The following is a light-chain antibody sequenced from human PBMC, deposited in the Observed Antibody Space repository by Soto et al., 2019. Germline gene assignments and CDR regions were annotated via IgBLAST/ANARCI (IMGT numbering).Light chain of an antibody. CDR2: ETS. CDR3: QQYGSSGT. V-gene: IGKV3D-20*01. J-gene: IGKJ1*01. Sequence: EVVLTQSPATLSLSPGERATLSCRASQSVSNYLSWYQQKPGLAPRLLMYETSRRATGIPARFSGSGSGTDFTLTISSLEPEDFAVYYCQQYGSSGTFGQGTKV. CDR1: QSVSNY.